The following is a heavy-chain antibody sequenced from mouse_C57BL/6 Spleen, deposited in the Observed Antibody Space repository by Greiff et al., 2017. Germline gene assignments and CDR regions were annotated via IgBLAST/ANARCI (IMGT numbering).Heavy chain of an antibody. V-gene: IGHV1-64*01. Sequence: VQLQQPGAELVKPGASVKLSCKASGYTFTSYWMHWVKQRPGQGLEWIGMIHPNSGSTNYNEKFKSKATLTVDKSSSTAYMQLSSLTSEDSAVYYCARSDYGNPSWFAYWGQGTLVTVSA. J-gene: IGHJ3*01. CDR3: ARSDYGNPSWFAY. CDR1: GYTFTSYW. CDR2: IHPNSGST. D-gene: IGHD2-1*01.